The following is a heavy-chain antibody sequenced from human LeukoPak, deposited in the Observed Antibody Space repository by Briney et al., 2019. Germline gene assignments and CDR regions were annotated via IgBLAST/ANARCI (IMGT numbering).Heavy chain of an antibody. Sequence: GGSLRLSCVASGFTVSSNYMSWVRRAPGKGLEWVSVIYSGGSTYYADSVKGRFTISRDNSKNTLYLQMNSLRAEDTAVYYCARALGVSGDYWGQGTLVTVSS. CDR2: IYSGGST. CDR3: ARALGVSGDY. J-gene: IGHJ4*02. V-gene: IGHV3-53*01. CDR1: GFTVSSNY. D-gene: IGHD1-26*01.